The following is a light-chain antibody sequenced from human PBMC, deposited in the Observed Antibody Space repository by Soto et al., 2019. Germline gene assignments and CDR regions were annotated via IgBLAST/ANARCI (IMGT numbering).Light chain of an antibody. J-gene: IGLJ3*02. V-gene: IGLV7-46*01. Sequence: AVVTQEPSLTVSPGGTVTLTCGSSTGAVTDTHYPFWFQQKPGQAPRTMIYNTNNKHSWTPARFSGSLLGGKAALTLSGAQPEDEAEYYCLLSYADARPWVFGGGTKLTVL. CDR3: LLSYADARPWV. CDR1: TGAVTDTHY. CDR2: NTN.